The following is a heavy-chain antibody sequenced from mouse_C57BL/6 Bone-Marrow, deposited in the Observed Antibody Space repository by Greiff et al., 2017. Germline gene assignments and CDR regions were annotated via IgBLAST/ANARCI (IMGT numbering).Heavy chain of an antibody. V-gene: IGHV1-26*01. J-gene: IGHJ1*03. CDR1: GYTFTDYY. D-gene: IGHD1-1*01. CDR3: AKTTFLVRNWYFDV. Sequence: VQLQQSGPELVKPGASVKISCKASGYTFTDYYMNWVKQSHGKSLEWIGDINPNNGGPRYNQKFKGKATLTVDKSSSTADMELRSLTSEDSAVYYCAKTTFLVRNWYFDVWGTGTTVTVSS. CDR2: INPNNGGP.